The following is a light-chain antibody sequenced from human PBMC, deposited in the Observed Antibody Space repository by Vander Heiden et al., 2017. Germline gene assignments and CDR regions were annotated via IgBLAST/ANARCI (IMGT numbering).Light chain of an antibody. CDR2: AAS. V-gene: IGKV1-39*01. CDR1: QSISSY. Sequence: DIQMTQSPSSLSASVGDRVTITCRASQSISSYLNWYQQKPGKAPQLLIYAASSLQSGVTSGFSGSGSGTDVTLTISRLQPEELATYYCQQSDSTPMYTVGQGTKLEIK. J-gene: IGKJ2*01. CDR3: QQSDSTPMYT.